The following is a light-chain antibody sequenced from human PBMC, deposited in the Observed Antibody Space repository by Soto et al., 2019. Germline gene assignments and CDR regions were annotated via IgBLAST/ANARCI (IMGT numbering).Light chain of an antibody. J-gene: IGLJ2*01. CDR1: SSNIGSNI. Sequence: QSVVTQPPSASGTPGQRVTISCSGSSSNIGSNIVNWYQQFPGTAPKLLIYSNTLRPSGVPDRFSGSKSGTSASLAINRRLSEDEADYYCATWDDSLNGLVFGGGTKLTVL. CDR2: SNT. CDR3: ATWDDSLNGLV. V-gene: IGLV1-44*01.